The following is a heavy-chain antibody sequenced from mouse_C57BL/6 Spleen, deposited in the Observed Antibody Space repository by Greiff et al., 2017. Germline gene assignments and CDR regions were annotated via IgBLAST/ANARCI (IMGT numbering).Heavy chain of an antibody. CDR3: ARSSSYHFDY. V-gene: IGHV1-19*01. D-gene: IGHD1-1*01. Sequence: VQLQQSGPVLVKPGASVKMSCKASGYTFTDYYMNWVKQSHGKSLEWIGVINPYNGGTSYNQKFKGKATLTVDKSSSTAYMELNSLTSEDSAVYYCARSSSYHFDYWGQGTTLTVSS. CDR2: INPYNGGT. J-gene: IGHJ2*01. CDR1: GYTFTDYY.